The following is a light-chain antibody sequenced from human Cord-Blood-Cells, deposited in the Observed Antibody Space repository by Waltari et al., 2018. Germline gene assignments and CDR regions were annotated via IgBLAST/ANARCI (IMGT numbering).Light chain of an antibody. Sequence: SYVLTQPPSVSVAPGKTARITCGGNNIGSKSVNWYKQKPGQAPVLVIYYDSDRPPGIPERFAGSNSGNTATLTISRVEAGDEAVYYGQVWDSSSDVVFGGGTKLTVL. J-gene: IGLJ2*01. CDR3: QVWDSSSDVV. CDR2: YDS. V-gene: IGLV3-21*04. CDR1: NIGSKS.